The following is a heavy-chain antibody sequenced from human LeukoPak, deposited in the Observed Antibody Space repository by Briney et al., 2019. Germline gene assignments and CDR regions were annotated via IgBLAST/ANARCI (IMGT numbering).Heavy chain of an antibody. Sequence: PGGSLRLSCAASGFTFSSYAMSWVRQAPGKGLEWVSAISGSGGSTYYADSVKGRFTISRDNSKNTLYLQMNSLRAGDTAVYYCAKDRPDIVLMVYAYYYGMDVWGQGTTVTVSS. CDR2: ISGSGGST. CDR3: AKDRPDIVLMVYAYYYGMDV. J-gene: IGHJ6*02. D-gene: IGHD2-8*01. CDR1: GFTFSSYA. V-gene: IGHV3-23*01.